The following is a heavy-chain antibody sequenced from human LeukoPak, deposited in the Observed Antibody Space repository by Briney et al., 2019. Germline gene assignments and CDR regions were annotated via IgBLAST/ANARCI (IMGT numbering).Heavy chain of an antibody. CDR1: GFTFSSYS. V-gene: IGHV3-21*04. D-gene: IGHD2-15*01. J-gene: IGHJ6*02. Sequence: GGTLRLSCAASGFTFSSYSMNWVRLAPGTGLAWVSSISSSSSYIYYADSVKGRFTISRDNAKNSLYLQVNSLRAEDTAVYYCARGDKDYYYGMDVWGQGTTVTVSS. CDR2: ISSSSSYI. CDR3: ARGDKDYYYGMDV.